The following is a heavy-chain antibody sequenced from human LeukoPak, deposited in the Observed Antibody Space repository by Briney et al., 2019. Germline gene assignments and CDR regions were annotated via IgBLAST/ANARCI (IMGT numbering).Heavy chain of an antibody. CDR3: ASRTLWFGELYDY. CDR1: GFTFSSYW. V-gene: IGHV3-74*01. CDR2: INSDGSST. J-gene: IGHJ4*02. D-gene: IGHD3-10*01. Sequence: PGGSLRLSCAASGFTFSSYWMHWVRQAPGKGLVWVSRINSDGSSTSYADSVKGRFTISRDNAKNTLYLQMNSLRAEDTAVYYCASRTLWFGELYDYWGQGTLVTVSS.